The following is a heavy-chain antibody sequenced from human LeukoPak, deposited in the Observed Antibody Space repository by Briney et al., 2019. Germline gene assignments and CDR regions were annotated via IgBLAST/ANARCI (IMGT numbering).Heavy chain of an antibody. V-gene: IGHV3-30*18. Sequence: PGRSLRLSCAASGFTFSTFVMHWVRQAPGKGLEWVAIISYDGSYKDYADSVKGRFTISRDNSKNTLYLQMHSLRAEDTAVYYCAKDCKGSPPPYYWGQGTLVTVSS. CDR1: GFTFSTFV. CDR2: ISYDGSYK. J-gene: IGHJ4*02. CDR3: AKDCKGSPPPYY. D-gene: IGHD2/OR15-2a*01.